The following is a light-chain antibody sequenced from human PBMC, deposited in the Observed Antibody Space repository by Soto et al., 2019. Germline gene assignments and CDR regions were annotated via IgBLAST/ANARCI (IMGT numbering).Light chain of an antibody. CDR2: EGT. Sequence: QSALTQPASVSGSPGQSINISCTGTSSDVVTYNLVSWYQQHPGKAPTVLIYEGTKRPSGIPDRFSGSKSGTSATLGITGLQTGDEADYYCGTWDSSLSAGVFGGGTKLTVL. CDR1: SSDVVTYNL. V-gene: IGLV2-14*02. J-gene: IGLJ3*02. CDR3: GTWDSSLSAGV.